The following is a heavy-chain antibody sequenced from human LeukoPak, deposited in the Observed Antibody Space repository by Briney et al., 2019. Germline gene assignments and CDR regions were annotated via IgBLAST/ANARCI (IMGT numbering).Heavy chain of an antibody. CDR2: INPNSGGT. V-gene: IGHV1-2*02. D-gene: IGHD6-19*01. CDR1: GYTFTGYY. CDR3: ARVGLGSGWYFNGNAFDV. Sequence: WASAKVSCKASGYTFTGYYMHWVRQAPGQGLEWMGWINPNSGGTNYAQKFQGRVTMTRDTSISTAYMELSSLRSDDTAVYFCARVGLGSGWYFNGNAFDVWGQGTMVTVSS. J-gene: IGHJ3*01.